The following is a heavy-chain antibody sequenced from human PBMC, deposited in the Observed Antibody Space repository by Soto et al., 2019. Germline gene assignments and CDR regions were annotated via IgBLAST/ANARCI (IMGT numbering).Heavy chain of an antibody. D-gene: IGHD3-22*01. CDR3: ARTSPIYFYDSSGYRLGGSDYHYYGMDV. J-gene: IGHJ6*02. Sequence: QLQLRESGPGLVKPSETLSLTCSVSGGSISSSSYSWGWIRQPPGKGLEWIGNIYYSGSTYYNPSLNSRVTISVDTSKNQFSLKLSSVTAADTAVYYCARTSPIYFYDSSGYRLGGSDYHYYGMDVWGQGTTVTVSS. CDR2: IYYSGST. CDR1: GGSISSSSYS. V-gene: IGHV4-39*01.